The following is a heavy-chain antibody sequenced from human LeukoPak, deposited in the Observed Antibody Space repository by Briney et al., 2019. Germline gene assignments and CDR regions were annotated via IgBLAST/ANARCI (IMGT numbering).Heavy chain of an antibody. Sequence: SETLSLTCTVSGCSISGGYYWGWIRQPPGKGLEWIGSIYHSGSTYYNPSLKSRVTISVDKSKSQFSLKLTSVTAADTAVYYCARWERESGSYVRFDYWGQGTLVTVSS. CDR1: GCSISGGYY. V-gene: IGHV4-38-2*02. CDR3: ARWERESGSYVRFDY. D-gene: IGHD1-26*01. J-gene: IGHJ4*02. CDR2: IYHSGST.